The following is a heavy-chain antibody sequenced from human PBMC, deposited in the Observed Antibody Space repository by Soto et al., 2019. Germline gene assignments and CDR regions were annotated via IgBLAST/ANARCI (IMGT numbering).Heavy chain of an antibody. D-gene: IGHD4-4*01. Sequence: EVQLLESGGGLVQPGGSLRLSCAASGFTFNNYAMSWVRQAPGNGLEWVSSNSRSGGTTYYADSVKGRFTISGDNSKTALYLEMDSLRAEDTAVYYWAKDRSTVTTTSPFDYWGQGTLVTVSS. J-gene: IGHJ4*02. CDR3: AKDRSTVTTTSPFDY. CDR2: NSRSGGTT. CDR1: GFTFNNYA. V-gene: IGHV3-23*01.